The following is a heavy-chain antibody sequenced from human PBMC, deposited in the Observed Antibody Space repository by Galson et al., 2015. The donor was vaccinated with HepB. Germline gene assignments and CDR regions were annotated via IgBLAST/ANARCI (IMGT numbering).Heavy chain of an antibody. CDR2: ISYDGSNK. CDR1: GFTFSSYA. Sequence: SLRLSCAASGFTFSSYAMHWVRQAPGKGLEWVAVISYDGSNKYYADSVKGRFTISRDNSKNTLYLQMNSLRAEDTAVYYCASGRDSSSVDGNWGQGTLVTVSS. V-gene: IGHV3-30-3*01. D-gene: IGHD6-6*01. CDR3: ASGRDSSSVDGN. J-gene: IGHJ4*02.